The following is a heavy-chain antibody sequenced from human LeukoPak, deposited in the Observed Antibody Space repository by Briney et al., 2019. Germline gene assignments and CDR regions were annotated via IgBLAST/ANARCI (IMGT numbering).Heavy chain of an antibody. CDR3: AKDVRRCNGACT. J-gene: IGHJ5*02. CDR1: GFSFSTYS. V-gene: IGHV3-23*01. D-gene: IGHD2-8*01. CDR2: ISASGGDT. Sequence: GGFLRLSCAASGFSFSTYSFSWVRQAPGKGLEWVSGISASGGDTFYADSVKGRFTISRDNSKNTLSLQMNSLRVEDTAIYYCAKDVRRCNGACTWGQGTLVIVSS.